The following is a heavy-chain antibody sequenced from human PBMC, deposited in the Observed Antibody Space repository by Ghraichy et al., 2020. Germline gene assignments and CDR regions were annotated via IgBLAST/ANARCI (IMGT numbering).Heavy chain of an antibody. CDR1: GFTFSSYG. D-gene: IGHD6-13*01. CDR3: ARDIAAAGKDFDY. CDR2: IWYDGSNK. Sequence: GSLRLSCAASGFTFSSYGMHWVRQAPGKGLEWVAVIWYDGSNKYYADSVKGRFTISRDNSKNTLYLQMNSLRAEDTAVYYCARDIAAAGKDFDYWGQGTLVTVSS. J-gene: IGHJ4*02. V-gene: IGHV3-33*01.